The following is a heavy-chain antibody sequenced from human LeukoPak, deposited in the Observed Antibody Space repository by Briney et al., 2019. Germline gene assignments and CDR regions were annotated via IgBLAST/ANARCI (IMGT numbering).Heavy chain of an antibody. CDR2: ISSSGSTI. CDR1: GFTFSSYE. CDR3: AGNVVVVAATRGYYYGMDV. V-gene: IGHV3-48*03. D-gene: IGHD2-15*01. J-gene: IGHJ6*02. Sequence: QSGGSLRLSCAASGFTFSSYEMNWVRQAPGKGPEWVSYISSSGSTIYYADSVKGRFTISRDNAKNSLYLQMNSLRAEDTAVYYCAGNVVVVAATRGYYYGMDVWGQGTTVTVSS.